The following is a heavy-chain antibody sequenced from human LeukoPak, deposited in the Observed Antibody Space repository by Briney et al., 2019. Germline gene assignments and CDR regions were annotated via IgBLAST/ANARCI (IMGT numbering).Heavy chain of an antibody. J-gene: IGHJ5*02. Sequence: GWISAYNGNTNYAQKLQGRVTMTTDTSTSTAYMELRSLRSDDTAVYYCARNLRGYSGYDSTWGQGTLVTVSS. V-gene: IGHV1-18*01. CDR3: ARNLRGYSGYDST. D-gene: IGHD5-12*01. CDR2: ISAYNGNT.